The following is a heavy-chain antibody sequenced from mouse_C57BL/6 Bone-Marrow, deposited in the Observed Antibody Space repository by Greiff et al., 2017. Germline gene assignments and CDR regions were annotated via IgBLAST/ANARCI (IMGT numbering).Heavy chain of an antibody. CDR2: INPSTGGT. CDR3: ARERIYYYGGWFAY. D-gene: IGHD1-1*01. Sequence: EVQLQQSGPELVKPGASVKISCKASGYSFTGYYMNWVKQSPEKSLEWIGEINPSTGGTTYNQKFKAKATLTVDKSSSTAYMQRKSLTSEDAAVDYCARERIYYYGGWFAYWGQGTLVTVSA. J-gene: IGHJ3*01. CDR1: GYSFTGYY. V-gene: IGHV1-42*01.